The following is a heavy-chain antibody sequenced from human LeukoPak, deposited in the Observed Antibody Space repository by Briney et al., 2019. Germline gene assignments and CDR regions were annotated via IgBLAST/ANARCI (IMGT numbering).Heavy chain of an antibody. CDR1: GFTVSSYA. D-gene: IGHD3-22*01. CDR3: AKVFDSSPLYYFDY. J-gene: IGHJ4*02. V-gene: IGHV3-23*01. CDR2: ISGSGGST. Sequence: GGSLRLSCAASGFTVSSYAMNWVRQAPGKGLEWVSAISGSGGSTFYADSVKGRFTISRDSSKNTLYLQMNSLRAEDTAVYYCAKVFDSSPLYYFDYWGQGTLVTVSS.